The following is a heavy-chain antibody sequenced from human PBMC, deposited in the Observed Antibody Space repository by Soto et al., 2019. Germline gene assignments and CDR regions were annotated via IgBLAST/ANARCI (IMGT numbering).Heavy chain of an antibody. J-gene: IGHJ5*02. D-gene: IGHD3-3*01. Sequence: QVQLQESGPGLVKPSQTLSLTCTVSGGSISSGGYYWSWIRQHPGKGLEWIGYIYYCGSTYYNPSLTSRVTISVGSSTNLFSLKLSSVTAADTAVYYCASAPADYDFWSGYYTGNWFDPWGQGTLVTVSS. CDR1: GGSISSGGYY. V-gene: IGHV4-31*03. CDR3: ASAPADYDFWSGYYTGNWFDP. CDR2: IYYCGST.